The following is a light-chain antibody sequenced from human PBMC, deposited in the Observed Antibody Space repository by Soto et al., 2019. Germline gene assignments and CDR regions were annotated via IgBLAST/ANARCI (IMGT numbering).Light chain of an antibody. CDR3: QHYNNWPPTWT. CDR2: GAS. V-gene: IGKV3-15*01. J-gene: IGKJ1*01. Sequence: EIVLTQSPATLSLSPGERATLSCRASQSVSSNLAWYQHKPGQAPRLLIYGASTRATGIPARFSGSGSGTEFTLTISSLQSEDFAVYYCQHYNNWPPTWTFGQGTKVDI. CDR1: QSVSSN.